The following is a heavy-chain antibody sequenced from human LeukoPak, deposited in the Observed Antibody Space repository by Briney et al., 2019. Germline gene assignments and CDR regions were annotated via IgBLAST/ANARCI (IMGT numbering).Heavy chain of an antibody. CDR2: IFPSGST. D-gene: IGHD4-11*01. V-gene: IGHV4-4*02. J-gene: IGHJ4*02. CDR3: ARATTDFDY. CDR1: GGSITNNNW. Sequence: SETLSPTCAVSGGSITNNNWWSWVRQPPGQGLEWIGEIFPSGSTTYSPSLKSRVTISMDKSRNQFSLKLTSVTAADTAVYYCARATTDFDYWGQGTLVTVSS.